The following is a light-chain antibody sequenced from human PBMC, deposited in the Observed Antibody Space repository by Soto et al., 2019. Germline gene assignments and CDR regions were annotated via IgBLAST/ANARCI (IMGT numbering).Light chain of an antibody. V-gene: IGKV3-11*01. CDR3: QQRSNWLT. CDR2: DAS. CDR1: QSVSSF. Sequence: EIVLTQSPATLSLSPGERATLSCRASQSVSSFLAWYQQKPGQAPRLLIYDASSRATDIPARFSGSGSGTDFTLIISSLEPEDIAVYYCQQRSNWLTFGGGTKVEIK. J-gene: IGKJ4*01.